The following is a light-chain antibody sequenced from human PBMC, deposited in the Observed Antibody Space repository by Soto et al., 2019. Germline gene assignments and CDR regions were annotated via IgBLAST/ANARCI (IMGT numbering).Light chain of an antibody. Sequence: QSALTQPPSVSGSPGQPVTISCTGTSSDVGSSNRVSWYQQPPGTAPKLMIYDVSNRPSGVPDRFSGSKSGNTASLTISGLQAEDEADYYCSSYTSSSTVVFGGGTKLTVL. CDR2: DVS. CDR3: SSYTSSSTVV. V-gene: IGLV2-18*02. CDR1: SSDVGSSNR. J-gene: IGLJ2*01.